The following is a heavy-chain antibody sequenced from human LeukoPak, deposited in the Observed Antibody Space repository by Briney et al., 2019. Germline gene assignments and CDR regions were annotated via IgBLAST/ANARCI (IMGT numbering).Heavy chain of an antibody. Sequence: GESLKISCKGFGYSFTSYWIGWVRQMPGKGLEWMGIIYPDDSDTRYSPSFQGQVTISVDKSISTAYLQWSSLKASDTAMYYCAKLGAYSSSWYGFCDYWGQGTLVTVSS. J-gene: IGHJ4*02. D-gene: IGHD6-13*01. V-gene: IGHV5-51*01. CDR1: GYSFTSYW. CDR3: AKLGAYSSSWYGFCDY. CDR2: IYPDDSDT.